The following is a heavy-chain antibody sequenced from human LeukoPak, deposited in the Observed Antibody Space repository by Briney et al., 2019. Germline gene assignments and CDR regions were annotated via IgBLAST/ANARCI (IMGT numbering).Heavy chain of an antibody. J-gene: IGHJ4*02. CDR2: IYNSGST. V-gene: IGHV4-38-2*01. D-gene: IGHD3-10*01. Sequence: SETLSLTCAVSGYSISSGYYWGWIRQPPGKGLEWIGIIYNSGSTYYNPSLKRRVTISVDTSKNQFSLKLSSVTAADTAVYYCVRGRGPFAYWGQGTLVTVSS. CDR1: GYSISSGYY. CDR3: VRGRGPFAY.